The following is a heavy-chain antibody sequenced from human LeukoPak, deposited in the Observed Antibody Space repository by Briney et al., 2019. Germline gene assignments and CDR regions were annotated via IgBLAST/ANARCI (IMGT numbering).Heavy chain of an antibody. J-gene: IGHJ6*02. CDR1: GYRFISYW. V-gene: IGHV5-51*01. CDR3: ARRVSGGMDV. CDR2: ISPGDSDT. Sequence: GGSLKISFKGSGYRFISYWIAWVRLMPGKGLEWMGIISPGDSDTRSSPSFQGQVSISVDKSINTAYLQWSSLKASDTAMYYCARRVSGGMDVWGQGTPVTVSS.